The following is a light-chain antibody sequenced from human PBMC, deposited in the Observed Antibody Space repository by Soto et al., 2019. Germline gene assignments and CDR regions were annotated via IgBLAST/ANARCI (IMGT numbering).Light chain of an antibody. V-gene: IGKV1-5*03. CDR2: KAS. CDR3: QQYNNFPNT. CDR1: QTISSW. Sequence: DIQMTHSPSSLSASVVDRVTITFRSSQTISSWLAWYQQKPGKAPKLLIYKASTLKSGVPSRFSGSGSGTEFTLTISSLQPDDFAAYYCQQYNNFPNTFGQGTRLE. J-gene: IGKJ5*01.